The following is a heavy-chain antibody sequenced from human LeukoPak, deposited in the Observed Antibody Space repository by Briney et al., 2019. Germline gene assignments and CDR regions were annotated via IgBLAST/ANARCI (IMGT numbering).Heavy chain of an antibody. Sequence: ASVKVSCKAYTFTSYYMHWVRQAPGQGLEWMEIINPSGGSTSYAQKFQGRVTMTRDMSTSTVFMELSSLRSEDTAVYYCAREGSSYYYMDVWGKGTTVTISS. CDR2: INPSGGST. CDR1: TFTSYY. J-gene: IGHJ6*03. V-gene: IGHV1-46*01. CDR3: AREGSSYYYMDV.